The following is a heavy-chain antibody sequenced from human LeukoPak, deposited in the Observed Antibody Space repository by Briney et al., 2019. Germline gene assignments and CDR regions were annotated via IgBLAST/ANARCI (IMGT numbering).Heavy chain of an antibody. CDR3: ARAFYRWELPYAFDI. CDR2: IYYSGST. CDR1: GGSISSYY. D-gene: IGHD1-26*01. J-gene: IGHJ3*02. Sequence: PSETLSLTCTVSGGSISSYYWSWIRQPPGKGLEWIGYIYYSGSTNYNPSLKSRVTISVDTSKNQFSLKLSSVTAADTAVYYCARAFYRWELPYAFDIWGQGTMVTVSS. V-gene: IGHV4-59*01.